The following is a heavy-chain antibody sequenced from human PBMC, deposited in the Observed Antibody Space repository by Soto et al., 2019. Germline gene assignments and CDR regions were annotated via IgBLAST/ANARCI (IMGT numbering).Heavy chain of an antibody. CDR3: ALRKTGSYFDY. V-gene: IGHV3-23*01. CDR1: GFTFSSYA. Sequence: EVQLLESGGGLVQPGGSLRLSCAASGFTFSSYARSWVGQAPGKGLEWVSAIGASGAGTYYAEYVKGRFTISRDNSKNTLYLQMNSLRAEDTAVYYCALRKTGSYFDYWGQGTLVTVSS. D-gene: IGHD1-26*01. J-gene: IGHJ4*02. CDR2: IGASGAGT.